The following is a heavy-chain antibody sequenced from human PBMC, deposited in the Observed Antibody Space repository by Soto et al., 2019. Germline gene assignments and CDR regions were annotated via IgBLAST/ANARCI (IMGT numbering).Heavy chain of an antibody. V-gene: IGHV4-31*03. CDR2: IYYSGST. D-gene: IGHD6-13*01. CDR1: GGSISSGGYY. CDR3: ARASTSIAAAGTYYYYGMDV. J-gene: IGHJ6*02. Sequence: QVPLQESGPGLVKPSQTLSLTCTVSGGSISSGGYYWSWIRQHPGKGLEWIGYIYYSGSTYYNPSLKSRVTISVDTSKNQFSLKLSSVTAADTAVYYCARASTSIAAAGTYYYYGMDVWGQGTTVTVSS.